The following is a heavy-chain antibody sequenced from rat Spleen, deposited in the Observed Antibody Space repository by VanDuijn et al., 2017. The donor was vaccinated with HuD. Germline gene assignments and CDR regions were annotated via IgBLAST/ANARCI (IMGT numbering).Heavy chain of an antibody. CDR3: ARGDSGLDY. Sequence: EVQVAESGGGSVQPGGSLKLSCAASGFTFSDYYMAWVRQAPKKGLEWVAAIDYDGSSIHYGDSVKGRFTVFRNNVRNILYLQMNSLRSEDTATYYCARGDSGLDYWGHGLMVTVSS. CDR2: IDYDGSSI. CDR1: GFTFSDYY. D-gene: IGHD4-3*01. J-gene: IGHJ2*01. V-gene: IGHV5-22*01.